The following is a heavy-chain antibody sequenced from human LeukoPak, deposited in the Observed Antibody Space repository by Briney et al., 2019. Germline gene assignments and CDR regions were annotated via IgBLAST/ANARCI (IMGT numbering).Heavy chain of an antibody. CDR1: GFTFSSYW. D-gene: IGHD5-18*01. CDR2: INSDGNNR. V-gene: IGHV3-74*01. CDR3: AKFNKAGYSFGTGYFDY. Sequence: PGGSLRLSCAAPGFTFSSYWMHWVRQAPGKGLLWVSLINSDGNNRGYADSVKGRFTISRDNSKNTLYLQMNSLRAEDTAVYYCAKFNKAGYSFGTGYFDYWGQGTLVTVSS. J-gene: IGHJ4*02.